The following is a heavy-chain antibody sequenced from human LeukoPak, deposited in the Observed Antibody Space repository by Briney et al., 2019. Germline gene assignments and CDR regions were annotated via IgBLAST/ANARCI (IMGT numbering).Heavy chain of an antibody. J-gene: IGHJ4*02. CDR1: GFTFSSYA. V-gene: IGHV3-30*02. Sequence: GSLRLSCAASGFTFSSYAMHWVRQAPGKGLEWVAFIRYDGSNKYYADSVKGRFTISRDNSKNTLFLQMNSLRPEDTAVYYCARGPDYDILADYFDYWGQGTLVTVSS. D-gene: IGHD3-9*01. CDR3: ARGPDYDILADYFDY. CDR2: IRYDGSNK.